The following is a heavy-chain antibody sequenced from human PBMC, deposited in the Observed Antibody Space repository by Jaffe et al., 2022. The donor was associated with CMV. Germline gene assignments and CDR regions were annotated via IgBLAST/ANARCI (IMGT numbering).Heavy chain of an antibody. J-gene: IGHJ4*02. CDR3: ARRLAAVSYFGGWG. CDR2: IYYSGST. CDR1: GGSISSSSYY. V-gene: IGHV4-39*01. D-gene: IGHD3-10*01. Sequence: QLQLQESGPGLVKPSETLSLTCTVSGGSISSSSYYWGWIRQPPGKGLEWIGSIYYSGSTYYNPSLKSRVTISVDTSKNQFSLKLSSVTAADTAVYYCARRLAAVSYFGGWGWGQGTLVTVSS.